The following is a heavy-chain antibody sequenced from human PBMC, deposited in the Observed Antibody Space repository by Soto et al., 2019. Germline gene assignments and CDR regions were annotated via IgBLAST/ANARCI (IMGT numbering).Heavy chain of an antibody. J-gene: IGHJ4*02. CDR1: GGSISSYY. CDR2: IHFSGST. Sequence: QVQLQESGPGLVKPSETLSLTCTVSGGSISSYYWSWIRRAPGKGLEWIGYIHFSGSTKYNPSLNSRVTTSMDTSNNQFSLKVTSVTAADTAVYYCARQYSNAFDYWGQGTLVTVSS. D-gene: IGHD1-26*01. V-gene: IGHV4-59*08. CDR3: ARQYSNAFDY.